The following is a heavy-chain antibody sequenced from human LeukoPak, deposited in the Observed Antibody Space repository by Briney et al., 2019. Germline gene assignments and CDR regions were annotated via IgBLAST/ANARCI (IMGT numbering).Heavy chain of an antibody. CDR2: ISYDGSNK. CDR3: ARFAAGGSYYYYMDV. D-gene: IGHD6-25*01. V-gene: IGHV3-30-3*01. CDR1: GFTFSSYA. J-gene: IGHJ6*03. Sequence: GGSLRLSCAASGFTFSSYAMHWVRQAPGKGLEWVAVISYDGSNKYYADSVKGRFTISRDNSKNTLYLQMNSLRADDTAVYYCARFAAGGSYYYYMDVWDKGTTVTVSS.